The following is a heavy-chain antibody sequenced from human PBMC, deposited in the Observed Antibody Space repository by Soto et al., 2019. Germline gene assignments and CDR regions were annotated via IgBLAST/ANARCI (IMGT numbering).Heavy chain of an antibody. CDR3: ARVNPGYSYVNY. CDR2: INSDGSTT. Sequence: EVQLVESGGGLVQPGGSLRLSCAASGFTFSSYWMLWVRQAPGKGLVWVSRINSDGSTTSYADSVKGRFTISRDNAKNTLYLQMNRLRAEATAVYYCARVNPGYSYVNYWGQGTLVTVSS. J-gene: IGHJ4*02. CDR1: GFTFSSYW. V-gene: IGHV3-74*01. D-gene: IGHD5-18*01.